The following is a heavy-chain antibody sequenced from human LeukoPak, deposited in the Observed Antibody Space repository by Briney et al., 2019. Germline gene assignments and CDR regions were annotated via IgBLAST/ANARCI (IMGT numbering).Heavy chain of an antibody. CDR1: GFTFSSYW. D-gene: IGHD4-11*01. Sequence: GGSLRLSCTASGFTFSSYWLRWVRQAPGEWLVWISRINIGGSTTNYADCVEGRFPISRDNAKNTLYLQMYSLRAEDTAMYYCARGSAVTRVHWGQGTLVTVSS. J-gene: IGHJ4*02. CDR3: ARGSAVTRVH. CDR2: INIGGSTT. V-gene: IGHV3-74*01.